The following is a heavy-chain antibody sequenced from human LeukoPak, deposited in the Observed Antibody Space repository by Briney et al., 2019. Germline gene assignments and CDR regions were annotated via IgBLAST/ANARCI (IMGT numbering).Heavy chain of an antibody. D-gene: IGHD3-10*01. CDR1: GGSISSYY. Sequence: PSETLSLTCTVSGGSISSYYWSWIRQPPGKGLEWIGYIYYGGSTNYNPSLKSRVTISVDTSKNQFSLKLSSVTAADTAVYYCARFSTRLWFGEVDAFDIWGQGTMVTVSS. CDR2: IYYGGST. V-gene: IGHV4-59*01. CDR3: ARFSTRLWFGEVDAFDI. J-gene: IGHJ3*02.